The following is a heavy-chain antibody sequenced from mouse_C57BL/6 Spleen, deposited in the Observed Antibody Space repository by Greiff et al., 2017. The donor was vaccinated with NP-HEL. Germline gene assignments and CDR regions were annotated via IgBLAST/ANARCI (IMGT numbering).Heavy chain of an antibody. CDR2: IHPNSGST. CDR1: GYTFPSYW. D-gene: IGHD1-1*01. Sequence: QVQLQQPGAELVKPGASVRLSCKASGYTFPSYWMHWVKQRPGQGLEWIGMIHPNSGSTNYNEKFKSKATLTVDKSSSTAYMQRSSLTSEDSAVYYCARRDYGSSSVDYWGQGTTLTVSS. CDR3: ARRDYGSSSVDY. J-gene: IGHJ2*01. V-gene: IGHV1-64*01.